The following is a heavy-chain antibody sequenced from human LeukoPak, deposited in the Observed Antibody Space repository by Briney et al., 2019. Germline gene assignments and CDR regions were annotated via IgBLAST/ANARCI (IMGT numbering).Heavy chain of an antibody. CDR1: GGTFSSYA. V-gene: IGHV1-69*13. D-gene: IGHD2-2*01. J-gene: IGHJ6*02. CDR2: INPIFGTA. CDR3: ASPLDIVVVPAASVYYYYGMDV. Sequence: SVKVSCKASGGTFSSYAISWVRQAPGQGLEWMGGINPIFGTANYAQKFQGRVTITADESTSTAYMELSSLRSEDTAVYYCASPLDIVVVPAASVYYYYGMDVGGQGTTVTVSS.